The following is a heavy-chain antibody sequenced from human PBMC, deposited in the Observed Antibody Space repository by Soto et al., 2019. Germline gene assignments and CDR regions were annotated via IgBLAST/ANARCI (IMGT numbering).Heavy chain of an antibody. CDR2: TYYRSKWYT. CDR3: ARGPGRLDY. D-gene: IGHD2-15*01. CDR1: GDSVSSNSAT. J-gene: IGHJ4*02. V-gene: IGHV6-1*01. Sequence: SQTLSLTCAISGDSVSSNSATWNWVRQSPSRGLEWLGRTYYRSKWYTAYAVSVRGRITINPDTSKNQFSLQLNSVTPEDTAVYYCARGPGRLDYWGQGILVTVS.